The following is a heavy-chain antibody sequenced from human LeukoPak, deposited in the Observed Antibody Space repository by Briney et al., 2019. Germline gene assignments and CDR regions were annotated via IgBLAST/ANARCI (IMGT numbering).Heavy chain of an antibody. CDR3: ARGRGIAAEYFDY. D-gene: IGHD6-13*01. CDR2: IWYDGSNK. J-gene: IGHJ4*02. Sequence: GGSLRLSCAASGFTFSSYGMHWVRRAPGKGLEWVAVIWYDGSNKYYADSVKGRFTISRDNSKNTLYLQMNSLRAEDTAVYYCARGRGIAAEYFDYWGQGTLVTVSS. V-gene: IGHV3-33*01. CDR1: GFTFSSYG.